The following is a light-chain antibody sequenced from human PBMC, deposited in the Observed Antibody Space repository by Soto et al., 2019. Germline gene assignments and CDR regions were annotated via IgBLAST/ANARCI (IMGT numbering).Light chain of an antibody. V-gene: IGLV2-14*01. Sequence: QYPLTQPASVSGSPGRSITISCTGTMSDVGNYIYVFWFQQHPGKAPKLIISEVSNRPSGVSSRFSGSKSGNTASLTISGLQAEDEAHYYCTSYTTSSTYVFGTGTKVTVL. CDR1: MSDVGNYIY. J-gene: IGLJ1*01. CDR2: EVS. CDR3: TSYTTSSTYV.